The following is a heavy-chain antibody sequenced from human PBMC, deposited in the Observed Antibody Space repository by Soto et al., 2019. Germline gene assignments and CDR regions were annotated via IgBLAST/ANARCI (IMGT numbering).Heavy chain of an antibody. CDR1: GGTFSSYA. Sequence: SVKVSCKASGGTFSSYAISWVRQAPGQGLEWMGGIIPIFGTANYARKFQGRVTITADESTSTAYMELSSLRSEDTAVYYCARTEYSSSSAFDYWGQGTLVTVSS. CDR2: IIPIFGTA. CDR3: ARTEYSSSSAFDY. D-gene: IGHD6-6*01. J-gene: IGHJ4*02. V-gene: IGHV1-69*13.